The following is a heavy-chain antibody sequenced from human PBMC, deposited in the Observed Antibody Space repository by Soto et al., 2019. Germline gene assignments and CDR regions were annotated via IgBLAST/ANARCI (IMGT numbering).Heavy chain of an antibody. CDR3: ATPDCSSTSCYGHYYYYMDV. Sequence: QLQLQESGPGLVKPSETLSLTCTVSGGSISSSSYYWGWIRQPPGKGLEWIGSIYYSGSTYYNLSLKSRVTISVDTSKNQFSLKLSSVTAADTAVYYCATPDCSSTSCYGHYYYYMDVWGKGTTVTVSS. J-gene: IGHJ6*03. V-gene: IGHV4-39*01. D-gene: IGHD2-2*01. CDR1: GGSISSSSYY. CDR2: IYYSGST.